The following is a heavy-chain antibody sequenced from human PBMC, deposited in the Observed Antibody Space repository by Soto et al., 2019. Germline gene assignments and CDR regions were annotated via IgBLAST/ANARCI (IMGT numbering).Heavy chain of an antibody. J-gene: IGHJ3*02. CDR2: ISWNSGSI. Sequence: GGSLRLSCAASGFTFDDYAMHWVRQAPGKGLEWVSGISWNSGSIGYADSVKGRFTISRDNAKNSLYLQMNSLRAEDTALYYCAKVSGEYSSSSDAFDIWGQGTMVTVSS. D-gene: IGHD6-6*01. CDR1: GFTFDDYA. CDR3: AKVSGEYSSSSDAFDI. V-gene: IGHV3-9*01.